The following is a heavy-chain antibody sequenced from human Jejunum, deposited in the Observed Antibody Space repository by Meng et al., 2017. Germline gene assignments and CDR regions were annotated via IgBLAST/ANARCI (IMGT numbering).Heavy chain of an antibody. CDR1: GFTFSRYA. J-gene: IGHJ3*01. V-gene: IGHV3-23*01. CDR3: AKVTDASGTYYTSAFDV. Sequence: GESLKISCAASGFTFSRYAMSWVRQAPGKGLEWVSVISGSGGITYYAESVKGRFIISRDNYENVLYLQMSSPRGEDTALYFCAKVTDASGTYYTSAFDVWGQGTLVTVSS. D-gene: IGHD3-10*01. CDR2: ISGSGGIT.